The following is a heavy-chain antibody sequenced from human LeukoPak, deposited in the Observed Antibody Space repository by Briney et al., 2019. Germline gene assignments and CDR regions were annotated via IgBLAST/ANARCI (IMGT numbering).Heavy chain of an antibody. CDR3: ARVPGYSSGWYPIDY. J-gene: IGHJ4*02. CDR1: GYTFTSYD. Sequence: GASVKVSCKASGYTFTSYDINWVRQATGQGLEWMGWMNPNSGNTGYAQKFQGRVTITRNTSISTAYMELSSLRSEDTAVYYCARVPGYSSGWYPIDYWGQGTLVTVSP. D-gene: IGHD6-19*01. CDR2: MNPNSGNT. V-gene: IGHV1-8*03.